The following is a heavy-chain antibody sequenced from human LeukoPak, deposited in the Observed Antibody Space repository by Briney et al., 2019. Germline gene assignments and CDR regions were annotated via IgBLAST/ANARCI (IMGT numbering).Heavy chain of an antibody. CDR1: GGTFTSYA. CDR2: VIPIFGTA. Sequence: GASVKVSCKASGGTFTSYAISWVRQAPGQGREWMWGVIPIFGTANYAQKCQGRVTIAADESTSTAYMELSSLRSEDTAVYYCARGGAYIWFGELNWFDPWGQGTLVTVSS. V-gene: IGHV1-69*01. J-gene: IGHJ5*02. CDR3: ARGGAYIWFGELNWFDP. D-gene: IGHD3-10*01.